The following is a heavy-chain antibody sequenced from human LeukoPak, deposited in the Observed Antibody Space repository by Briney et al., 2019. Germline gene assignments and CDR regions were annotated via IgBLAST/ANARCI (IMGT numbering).Heavy chain of an antibody. Sequence: KSGGSLRLSCAASGFTFSSYSMNWVRQAPGKGLEWVSSISSSSYIYYADSVKGRFTISRDNAKNSLYLQMNSLRAEDTAVYYCARAVPSTYYYDSSGYPDYWGQGTLVTVSS. V-gene: IGHV3-21*01. CDR1: GFTFSSYS. CDR2: ISSSSYI. D-gene: IGHD3-22*01. CDR3: ARAVPSTYYYDSSGYPDY. J-gene: IGHJ4*02.